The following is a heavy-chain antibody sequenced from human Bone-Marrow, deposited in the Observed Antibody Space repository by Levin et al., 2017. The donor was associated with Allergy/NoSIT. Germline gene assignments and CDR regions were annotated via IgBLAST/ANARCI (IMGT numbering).Heavy chain of an antibody. D-gene: IGHD1-1*01. Sequence: TSETLSLTCAASGFTFSSYSMNWVRQAPGKGLEWVSSISSSSSYIYYADSVKGRFTISRDNARNSLYLQMNSLRAEDTAVYYCARGPVELDPLSDWFDPWGQGTLVTVSS. CDR3: ARGPVELDPLSDWFDP. V-gene: IGHV3-21*01. CDR1: GFTFSSYS. J-gene: IGHJ5*02. CDR2: ISSSSSYI.